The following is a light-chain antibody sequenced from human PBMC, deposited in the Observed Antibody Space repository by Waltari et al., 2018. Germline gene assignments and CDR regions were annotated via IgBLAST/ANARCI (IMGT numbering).Light chain of an antibody. CDR1: QGVGWT. CDR2: GAC. V-gene: IGKV3-20*01. J-gene: IGKJ1*01. Sequence: SWRAEQGVGWTLTWCQQNRGRAPRLLIYGACRRDTGMPDRFSGRGSGTDFSLTISRLEPEDFAVYDCQHYVRFPVTFGQGARVEIK. CDR3: QHYVRFPVT.